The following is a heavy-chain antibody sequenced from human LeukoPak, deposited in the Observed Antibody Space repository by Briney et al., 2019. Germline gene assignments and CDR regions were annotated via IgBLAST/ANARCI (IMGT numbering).Heavy chain of an antibody. D-gene: IGHD3-3*01. Sequence: GGSLRLSCAASGFTFSSYAMSWVRQAPGKGLEWVSAISGSGGSTYYEDSVKGRVTISRDNSKNPLYLQMNSLRAEDTAVYYCAKQTIIGVAKNLGGTIGAEFDYWGQGTLVTVSS. CDR2: ISGSGGST. CDR3: AKQTIIGVAKNLGGTIGAEFDY. V-gene: IGHV3-23*01. CDR1: GFTFSSYA. J-gene: IGHJ4*02.